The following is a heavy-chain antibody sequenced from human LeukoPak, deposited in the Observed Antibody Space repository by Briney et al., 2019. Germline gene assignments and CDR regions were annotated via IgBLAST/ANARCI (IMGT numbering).Heavy chain of an antibody. Sequence: GGSLRLSCAASGFTFDDYAMHWVRQAPGKGLEWVSGISWNSGSIGYADSVKGRFTISRDNSKNTLYLQLNSLTTEDTALYYCARDFWWLPDYWGQGTLVTVSS. J-gene: IGHJ4*02. CDR1: GFTFDDYA. D-gene: IGHD2-15*01. V-gene: IGHV3-9*01. CDR3: ARDFWWLPDY. CDR2: ISWNSGSI.